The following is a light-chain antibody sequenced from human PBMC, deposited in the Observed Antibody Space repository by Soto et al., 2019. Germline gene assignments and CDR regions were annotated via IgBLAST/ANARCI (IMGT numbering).Light chain of an antibody. CDR2: DAS. CDR3: QQYHGLPLT. V-gene: IGKV1-33*01. CDR1: QDISNY. Sequence: DIQMTQSPSSLSASLGDTVTITCQASQDISNYLNWYQQRPGKAPQLMISDASDLERGVPSGFSGGGSGTDFTFTISSLQPEDFATYYCQQYHGLPLTFGEGT. J-gene: IGKJ4*01.